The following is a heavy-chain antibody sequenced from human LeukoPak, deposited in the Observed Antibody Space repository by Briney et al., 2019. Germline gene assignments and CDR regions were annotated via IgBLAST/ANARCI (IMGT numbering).Heavy chain of an antibody. CDR1: GYTFPSYF. CDR2: INPTGGST. V-gene: IGHV1-46*01. J-gene: IGHJ4*02. Sequence: ASVKVSCKASGYTFPSYFMHWVRQAPGQGLEWMGIINPTGGSTTYAQKFQGRVTMTRDTSMSTVHMELSSLRSDDTAVYYCARTAARRFDYWGQGTLVTVSS. D-gene: IGHD6-6*01. CDR3: ARTAARRFDY.